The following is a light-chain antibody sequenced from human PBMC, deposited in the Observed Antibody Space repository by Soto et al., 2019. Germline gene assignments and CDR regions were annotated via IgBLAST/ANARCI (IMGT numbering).Light chain of an antibody. CDR1: QSVLYSSNNKNY. Sequence: DIVMTQSPDSLAVSLGERATINCKSSQSVLYSSNNKNYLAWYQQKPGQPPKLLIYWASTRESGVPDRFSGSGSGPDFTLTISSLQAEDVAVYYCQQYYSTPCTFGQGTKLEIK. V-gene: IGKV4-1*01. CDR3: QQYYSTPCT. CDR2: WAS. J-gene: IGKJ2*02.